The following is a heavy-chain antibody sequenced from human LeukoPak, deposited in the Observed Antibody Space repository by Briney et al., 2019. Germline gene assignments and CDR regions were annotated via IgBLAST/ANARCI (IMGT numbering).Heavy chain of an antibody. Sequence: ASVKVSCKASGYTFTGYYMHWVRQAPGQGLEWMGWINPNSGGTNYAQKFQGRATMTRDTSISTAYMELSRLRSDDTAVYYCARKMNYYDSSGYYDYWGQGTLVTVSS. CDR1: GYTFTGYY. D-gene: IGHD3-22*01. CDR3: ARKMNYYDSSGYYDY. V-gene: IGHV1-2*02. J-gene: IGHJ4*02. CDR2: INPNSGGT.